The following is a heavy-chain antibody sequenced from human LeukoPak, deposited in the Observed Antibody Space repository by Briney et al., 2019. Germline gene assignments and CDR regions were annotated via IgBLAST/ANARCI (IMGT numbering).Heavy chain of an antibody. J-gene: IGHJ4*02. D-gene: IGHD1-26*01. CDR3: ARGGHWYGGNLDY. V-gene: IGHV1-69*13. Sequence: SVKVSCKASGGTFSSYAISWVRQAPGQGLECMGGIIPIFGTANYAQKFQGRVTITADESTSTAYMELSSLRSEDTAVYYCARGGHWYGGNLDYWGQGTLVTVSS. CDR2: IIPIFGTA. CDR1: GGTFSSYA.